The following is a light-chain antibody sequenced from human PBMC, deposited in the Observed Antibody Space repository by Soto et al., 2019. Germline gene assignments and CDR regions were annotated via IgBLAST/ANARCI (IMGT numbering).Light chain of an antibody. CDR1: QSVPSNY. J-gene: IGKJ1*01. CDR3: QQYGDSSRT. V-gene: IGKV3-20*01. CDR2: GAS. Sequence: EIVLTQSPGTLSLSPGEGATLSCWASQSVPSNYLAWFQQRPGQAPRLLMYGASSRATGIPDRFRGSGSGTDFTLTISRPEPDDFAVYYCQQYGDSSRTFGQGTKVEIK.